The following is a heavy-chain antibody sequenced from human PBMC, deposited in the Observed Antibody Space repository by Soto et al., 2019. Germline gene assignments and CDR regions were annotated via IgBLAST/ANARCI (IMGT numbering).Heavy chain of an antibody. CDR3: AKGISYYDFWMGYSPLDYYGMDV. J-gene: IGHJ6*02. D-gene: IGHD3-3*01. Sequence: ASGFTFDDYAMHWVRQAPGKGLEWVSGISWNSGSIGYADSVKGRFTISRDNAKNSLYLQMNSLRAEDTALYYCAKGISYYDFWMGYSPLDYYGMDVWGQGTTVTVSS. V-gene: IGHV3-9*01. CDR1: GFTFDDYA. CDR2: ISWNSGSI.